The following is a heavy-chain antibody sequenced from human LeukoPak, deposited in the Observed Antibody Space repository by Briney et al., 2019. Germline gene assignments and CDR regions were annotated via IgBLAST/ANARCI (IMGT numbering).Heavy chain of an antibody. D-gene: IGHD1-26*01. CDR1: GDSVSSNSAA. J-gene: IGHJ4*02. CDR3: ARIVSGAPDC. V-gene: IGHV6-1*01. Sequence: SQTLSLTCAIYGDSVSSNSAAWNWIRQSPSRGLEWLGRTYYRSKWSYNYAISVKSRISIKPDTSKNQFSLQLNSVTPEDTVVYYCARIVSGAPDCWGQGTLVTVSS. CDR2: TYYRSKWSY.